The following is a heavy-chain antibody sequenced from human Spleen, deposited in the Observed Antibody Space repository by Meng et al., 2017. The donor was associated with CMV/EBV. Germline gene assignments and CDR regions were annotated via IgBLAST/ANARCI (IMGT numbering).Heavy chain of an antibody. CDR1: TFSSYA. D-gene: IGHD2-2*01. V-gene: IGHV1-69*05. CDR2: IIPIFGTA. CDR3: ARGIVVVPAVNYWYFDL. Sequence: TFSSYAISWLRQAPGQGLEWMGGIIPIFGTANYAQKFQGRVTITTDESTSTAYMELSSLRSEDTAVYYCARGIVVVPAVNYWYFDLWGRGTLVTVSS. J-gene: IGHJ2*01.